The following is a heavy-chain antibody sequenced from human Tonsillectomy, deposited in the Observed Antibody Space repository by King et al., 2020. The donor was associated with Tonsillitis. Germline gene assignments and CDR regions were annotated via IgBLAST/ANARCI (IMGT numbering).Heavy chain of an antibody. CDR3: AKAPLYYYYMDV. CDR1: GFTFSRYG. V-gene: IGHV3-30*18. CDR2: ISYDGSNK. J-gene: IGHJ6*03. Sequence: VQLVESGGGVVQPGRSLRLSCAASGFTFSRYGMHWVRQAPGKGLEWVAVISYDGSNKYYADSVKGRFTISRDNSKNTLYLQMNSLRAEDTAVYYCAKAPLYYYYMDVWGKGTTVTVSS.